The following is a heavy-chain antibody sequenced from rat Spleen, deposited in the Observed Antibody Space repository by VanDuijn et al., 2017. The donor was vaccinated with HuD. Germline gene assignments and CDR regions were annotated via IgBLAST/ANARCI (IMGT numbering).Heavy chain of an antibody. Sequence: EVQLVESGGGLVQPGGSLKLSCVASGFTFNNYWMTWIRQAPGKGLEWVASITNASGRTYYPDSVKGRFTISRDTAQNTLYLQMNSLRSEDTATYYCERGVFIGFWGQGVMVTFSA. CDR1: GFTFNNYW. J-gene: IGHJ2*01. CDR2: ITNASGRT. D-gene: IGHD1-11*01. V-gene: IGHV5-31*01. CDR3: ERGVFIGF.